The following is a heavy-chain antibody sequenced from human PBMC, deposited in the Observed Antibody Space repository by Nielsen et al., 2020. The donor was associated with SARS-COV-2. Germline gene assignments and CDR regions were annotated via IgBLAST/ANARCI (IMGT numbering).Heavy chain of an antibody. CDR1: GFTFSSNR. Sequence: GGSLRLSCAASGFTFSSNRLHWVRQAPGKGLVWVSRINSDGSSTSYADSVKGRFTISRDNAKNTLYLQMNSLRAEDTAVYYCARLFGGATLYYYYGMDVWGQGTTVTVSS. CDR3: ARLFGGATLYYYYGMDV. D-gene: IGHD1-26*01. CDR2: INSDGSST. V-gene: IGHV3-74*01. J-gene: IGHJ6*02.